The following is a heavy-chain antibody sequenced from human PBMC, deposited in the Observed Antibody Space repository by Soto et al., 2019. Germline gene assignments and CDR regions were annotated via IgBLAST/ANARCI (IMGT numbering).Heavy chain of an antibody. D-gene: IGHD3-22*01. CDR3: ARRGDYYDSRGDAFDI. CDR2: INHSGST. V-gene: IGHV4-34*01. CDR1: GGSFSYYY. J-gene: IGHJ3*02. Sequence: KPSQTLSLTCAVYGGSFSYYYWSWIRQPPGKGLEWIGEINHSGSTNYNPSLKSRITISVDTSKNQFSLKLSSVTAADTAVYYCARRGDYYDSRGDAFDIWGQGTMVTVSS.